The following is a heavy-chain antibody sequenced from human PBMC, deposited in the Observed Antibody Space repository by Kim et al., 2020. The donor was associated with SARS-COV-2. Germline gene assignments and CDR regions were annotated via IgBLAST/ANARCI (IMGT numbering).Heavy chain of an antibody. V-gene: IGHV3-53*01. CDR3: AREAGTISIDYGMDV. Sequence: VKGRFTITRDNYKNTLYLRMNSLRAEDTAVYYCAREAGTISIDYGMDVWGQGTTVTVSS. J-gene: IGHJ6*02. D-gene: IGHD1-7*01.